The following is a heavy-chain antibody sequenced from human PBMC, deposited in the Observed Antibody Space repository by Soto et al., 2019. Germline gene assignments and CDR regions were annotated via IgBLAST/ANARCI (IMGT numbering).Heavy chain of an antibody. Sequence: QITLKESGPTLVRPTQTLTLTCSFSGFSLNTNEMGVGWIRQPPGKALEWLAFIYWDEDKRYSPSLKTRLTVTTDTSKNEVVLTLTNLDPLDTGIYYCAGWNYESGLDVWGQGTTVTVSS. D-gene: IGHD1-7*01. V-gene: IGHV2-5*02. CDR2: IYWDEDK. J-gene: IGHJ6*01. CDR3: AGWNYESGLDV. CDR1: GFSLNTNEMG.